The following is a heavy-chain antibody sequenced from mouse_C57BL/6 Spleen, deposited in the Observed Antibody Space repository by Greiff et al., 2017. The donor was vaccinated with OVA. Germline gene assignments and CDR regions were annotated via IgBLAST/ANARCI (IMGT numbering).Heavy chain of an antibody. CDR3: ARGGDYEGYYYAMDY. CDR2: ISYDGSN. Sequence: DVKLQESGPGLVKPSPSLSLTCSVTGYSITSGYYWNWIRQFPGNKLEWMGYISYDGSNNYNPSLNNRLSLTGDTSKNQFFLKLHSVTTEDAATDYCARGGDYEGYYYAMDYWGQGTSVTVSS. D-gene: IGHD2-4*01. V-gene: IGHV3-6*01. CDR1: GYSITSGYY. J-gene: IGHJ4*01.